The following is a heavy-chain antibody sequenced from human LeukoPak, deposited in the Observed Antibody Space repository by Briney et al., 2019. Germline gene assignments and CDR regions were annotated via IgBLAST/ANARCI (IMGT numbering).Heavy chain of an antibody. D-gene: IGHD5-12*01. CDR3: TTVGGYDYFDY. V-gene: IGHV3-15*01. J-gene: IGHJ4*02. Sequence: GGSLRLSCAASGFTFSNAWMNWVRQAPGQGPEWVGRIKSKSEGGTTVYAAPAKGRFTISRDDSKNTQYLQMNSLKTEDTAVYYCTTVGGYDYFDYWGQGILVTVSS. CDR1: GFTFSNAW. CDR2: IKSKSEGGTT.